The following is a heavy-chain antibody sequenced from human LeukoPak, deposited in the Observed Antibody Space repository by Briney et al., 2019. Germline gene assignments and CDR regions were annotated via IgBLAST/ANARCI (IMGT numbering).Heavy chain of an antibody. V-gene: IGHV3-30*09. Sequence: GGSLRLSCAASGFTFSSYAMHWVRQAPGKGLEWVAVISYDGSNKYYADSVKGRFAISRDNSKNTLYLQMNSLRAEDTAVYYCAREAEAFDIWGQGTMVTVSS. J-gene: IGHJ3*02. CDR2: ISYDGSNK. CDR3: AREAEAFDI. CDR1: GFTFSSYA.